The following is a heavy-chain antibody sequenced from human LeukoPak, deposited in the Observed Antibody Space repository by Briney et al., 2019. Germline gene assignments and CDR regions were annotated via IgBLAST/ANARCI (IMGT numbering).Heavy chain of an antibody. V-gene: IGHV3-33*01. D-gene: IGHD3-10*01. CDR1: GFSFSGYG. CDR3: ARFVGSDYTGSFDL. Sequence: PGGSLRLSCAGSGFSFSGYGMHRVRQAPGKGLEWLGYIWYDGSNPDYVDPVKGRFTISRDNSKNTVYLQMNSLRAEDTAVYHCARFVGSDYTGSFDLWGQGTPVTVSS. J-gene: IGHJ4*02. CDR2: IWYDGSNP.